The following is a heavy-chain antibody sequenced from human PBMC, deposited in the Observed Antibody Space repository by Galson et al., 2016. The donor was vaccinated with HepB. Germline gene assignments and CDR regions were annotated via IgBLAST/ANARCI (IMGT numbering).Heavy chain of an antibody. CDR3: AGSAGYSSGWFRTFHAFDI. Sequence: SETLSLTCAVYGGSFSGYFWSWIRQPPGKGLEWIGEINHSGNTVHNPSLKSRVSISVDTSKNQLSLKVNSVTAADTAVYYCAGSAGYSSGWFRTFHAFDIWGHGTMVTVAS. D-gene: IGHD6-19*01. V-gene: IGHV4-34*01. J-gene: IGHJ3*02. CDR1: GGSFSGYF. CDR2: INHSGNT.